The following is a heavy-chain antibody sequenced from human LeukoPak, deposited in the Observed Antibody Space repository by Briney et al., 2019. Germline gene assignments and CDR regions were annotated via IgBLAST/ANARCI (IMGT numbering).Heavy chain of an antibody. CDR1: GFTFSSYW. V-gene: IGHV3-23*01. J-gene: IGHJ1*01. CDR3: AHSRGVWEHIQG. D-gene: IGHD1-26*01. CDR2: ISGSGGST. Sequence: GGSLRLSCATSGFTFSSYWMSWVRQAPGKGLEWVSAISGSGGSTYYADSVKGRFTISRDNSKNTLYLQMNSLRAEDTAVYYCAHSRGVWEHIQGWGQGTLVTVSS.